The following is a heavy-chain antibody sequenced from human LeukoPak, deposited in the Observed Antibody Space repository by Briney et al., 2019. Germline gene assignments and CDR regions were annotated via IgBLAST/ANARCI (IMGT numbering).Heavy chain of an antibody. CDR3: ARDVGSSSWQPIDY. Sequence: GGSLRLSCAASGFTFDDYTMHWVRQAPGKGLEWLSSFTSRSRSIYYADSVKGRFTISRDNAKNSLYLQMNSLRAEDTAVYYCARDVGSSSWQPIDYWGQGTLVTVSS. CDR2: FTSRSRSI. CDR1: GFTFDDYT. J-gene: IGHJ4*02. D-gene: IGHD6-13*01. V-gene: IGHV3-21*01.